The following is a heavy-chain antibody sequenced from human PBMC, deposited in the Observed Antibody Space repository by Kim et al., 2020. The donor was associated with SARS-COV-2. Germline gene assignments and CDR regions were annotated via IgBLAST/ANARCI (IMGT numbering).Heavy chain of an antibody. D-gene: IGHD4-17*01. V-gene: IGHV3-30*18. Sequence: GGSLRLSCAASGFTFSSYGMHWVRQAPGKGLEWVAVISYDGSNKYYADSVKGRFTISRDNSKNTLYLQMNSLRAEDTAVYYCAKDLSFGGTVTPDYWGQG. J-gene: IGHJ4*02. CDR3: AKDLSFGGTVTPDY. CDR1: GFTFSSYG. CDR2: ISYDGSNK.